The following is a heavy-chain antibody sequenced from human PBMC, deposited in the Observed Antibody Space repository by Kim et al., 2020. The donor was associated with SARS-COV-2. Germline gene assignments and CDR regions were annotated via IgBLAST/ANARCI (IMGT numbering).Heavy chain of an antibody. CDR2: IYSGGST. CDR3: STGGSVNWFDP. CDR1: GFTVSSNY. D-gene: IGHD3-10*01. V-gene: IGHV3-53*01. Sequence: GGSLRLSCAASGFTVSSNYMRWVRQAPGKGLEWVSVIYSGGSTYYSDSSKGRFTISTDNYKNNPYLQMNSLRAADTTVYYYSTGGSVNWFDPCGHGTLVT. J-gene: IGHJ5*02.